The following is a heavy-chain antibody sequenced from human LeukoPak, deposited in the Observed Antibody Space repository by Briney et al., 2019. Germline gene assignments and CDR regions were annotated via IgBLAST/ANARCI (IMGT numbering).Heavy chain of an antibody. CDR2: IYYSGST. V-gene: IGHV4-39*01. J-gene: IGHJ4*02. D-gene: IGHD3-22*01. CDR3: ARRMYYDSSGLYYFDY. CDR1: GGSISSYY. Sequence: KPSETLSLTCTVSGGSISSYYWGWIRQPPGKGLEWIGSIYYSGSTYYNPSLKSRVTISVDTSKNQFSLKLSSVTAADTAVYYCARRMYYDSSGLYYFDYWGQGTLVTVSS.